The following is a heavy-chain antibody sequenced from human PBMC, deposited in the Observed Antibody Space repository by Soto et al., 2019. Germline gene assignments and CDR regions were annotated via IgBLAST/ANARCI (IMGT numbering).Heavy chain of an antibody. CDR3: GRDRTP. V-gene: IGHV4-39*07. CDR2: IYYSGST. J-gene: IGHJ5*02. CDR1: GGPISSRTYS. Sequence: SETLSLTCAVSGGPISSRTYSWGWIRQPPGKSLEWIGSIYYSGSTYYNPSLKSRVSISVDTSKNQFSLKLSSVTAADTAGYYCGRDRTPWGQGTLVTVSS.